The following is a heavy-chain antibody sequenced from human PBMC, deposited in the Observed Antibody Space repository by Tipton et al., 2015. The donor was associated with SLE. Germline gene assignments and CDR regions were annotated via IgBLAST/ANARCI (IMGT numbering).Heavy chain of an antibody. V-gene: IGHV4-61*09. CDR3: ARVGGQYSTPYHYYYMDV. Sequence: TLSLTCTVSGGSIGSGSYYWSWIRQPAGKGLEWIGYIYTSGSTNYNPSLKSRVTISVDTSKNQFSLKLSSVTAADTAVYYCARVGGQYSTPYHYYYMDVWGKGTTVTVSS. J-gene: IGHJ6*03. CDR1: GGSIGSGSYY. D-gene: IGHD6-6*01. CDR2: IYTSGST.